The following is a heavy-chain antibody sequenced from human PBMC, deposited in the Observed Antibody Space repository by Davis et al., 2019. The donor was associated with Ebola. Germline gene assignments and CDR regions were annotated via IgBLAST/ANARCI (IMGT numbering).Heavy chain of an antibody. CDR3: ARDGTGDSWSVNYNDGMDV. Sequence: PGGSLRLSCAASGFTFNIYGIHWVRQAPGKGLEWVAVIWYHGGKEAYADSVRGRFTISRDNPSNMVYLQMNSLRAEDTAVYYCARDGTGDSWSVNYNDGMDVWGQGTTVTVSS. CDR1: GFTFNIYG. CDR2: IWYHGGKE. D-gene: IGHD3-3*01. J-gene: IGHJ6*02. V-gene: IGHV3-33*01.